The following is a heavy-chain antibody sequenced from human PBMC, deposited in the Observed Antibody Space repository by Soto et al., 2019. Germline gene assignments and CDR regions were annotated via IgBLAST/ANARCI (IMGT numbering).Heavy chain of an antibody. J-gene: IGHJ5*02. CDR3: ARELGYCSGGSCLNWWFDP. CDR1: GGSISSYY. Sequence: QVQLQESGPGLVKPSETLSLTCTVSGGSISSYYWSWIRQPPGKGLEWIGYIYYSGSTNYNPSLKSRVTITVEKSKNQFSLKLSSVTAADTAGYYCARELGYCSGGSCLNWWFDPWGQGTLVTVSS. V-gene: IGHV4-59*01. D-gene: IGHD2-15*01. CDR2: IYYSGST.